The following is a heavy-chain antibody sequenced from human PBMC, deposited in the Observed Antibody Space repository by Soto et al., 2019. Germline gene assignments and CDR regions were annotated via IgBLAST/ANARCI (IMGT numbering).Heavy chain of an antibody. CDR1: GGSFSGYY. Sequence: QVQLQQWGAGLLKPSETLSLTCAVYGGSFSGYYWSWIRQPPGKGLEWIGEINHSGSTNYNPSLKGRVPISVDTSQNQCSLKLSSVTAADTVVYYCARGSRYYGSGSYYNVLQRFDYWGQGTLVTVSS. D-gene: IGHD3-10*01. V-gene: IGHV4-34*01. CDR2: INHSGST. CDR3: ARGSRYYGSGSYYNVLQRFDY. J-gene: IGHJ4*02.